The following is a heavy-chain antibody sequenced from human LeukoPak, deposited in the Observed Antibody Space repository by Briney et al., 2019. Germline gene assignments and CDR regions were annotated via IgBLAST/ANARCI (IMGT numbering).Heavy chain of an antibody. V-gene: IGHV3-74*01. D-gene: IGHD6-25*01. CDR2: IKSDGSST. CDR3: ARRSAAKDAFDI. J-gene: IGHJ3*02. CDR1: GFTFSSYW. Sequence: GGSLRLTCAASGFTFSSYWMHWVRQAPGKGLVWVSRIKSDGSSTSYADSVKGRFTISRDNAKNTLYLQMNSLRAEDTAVYYCARRSAAKDAFDIWGQGTMVTVSS.